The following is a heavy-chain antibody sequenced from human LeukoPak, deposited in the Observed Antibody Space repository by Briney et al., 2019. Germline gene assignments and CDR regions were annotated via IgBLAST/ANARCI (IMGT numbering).Heavy chain of an antibody. Sequence: GGSLRLSCAASGITFSNSWLHWVRQAPGKGLVWVSRINERGSSTSYADSVKGRFTISRDNAKNTLYLQMNNLRADDTAVYYCAGGRLVATSKAVAIDYWGQGTLVTVSS. CDR1: GITFSNSW. CDR2: INERGSST. D-gene: IGHD5-12*01. CDR3: AGGRLVATSKAVAIDY. J-gene: IGHJ4*02. V-gene: IGHV3-74*01.